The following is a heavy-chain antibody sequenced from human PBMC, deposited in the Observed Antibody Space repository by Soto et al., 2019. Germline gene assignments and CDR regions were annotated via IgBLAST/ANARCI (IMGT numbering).Heavy chain of an antibody. J-gene: IGHJ4*02. V-gene: IGHV5-51*01. CDR2: LFPGDSDT. Sequence: PGESLKISCQTSGYSFSNYWIGWVRQMPGKGLEWMGILFPGDSDTKYSPSFQGHVTISVDKSITTAYLLFTSLKASDTAIYFCARLPNLYSPYFDFWGQGTLVTVSS. CDR1: GYSFSNYW. D-gene: IGHD1-26*01. CDR3: ARLPNLYSPYFDF.